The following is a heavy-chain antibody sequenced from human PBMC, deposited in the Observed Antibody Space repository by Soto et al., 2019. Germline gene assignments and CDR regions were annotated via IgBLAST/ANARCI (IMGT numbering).Heavy chain of an antibody. Sequence: QVQLVESGGGVVQPGRSLRLSCAASGFTLSNYAMHWVRQAPGKGLEWVAVIWYDGSYKYYADSVKGRFTISRDSSKHTLYLQVNSLRADDTAMYYCARKGSGWTFDYWGQGTLVTVSS. CDR3: ARKGSGWTFDY. CDR2: IWYDGSYK. CDR1: GFTLSNYA. D-gene: IGHD6-19*01. V-gene: IGHV3-33*01. J-gene: IGHJ4*02.